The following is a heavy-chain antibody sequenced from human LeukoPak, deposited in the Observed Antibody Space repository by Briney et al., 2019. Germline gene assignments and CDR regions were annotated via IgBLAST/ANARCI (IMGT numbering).Heavy chain of an antibody. Sequence: GGSLRLSCAASGFTFSSYDMSWVRQAPGKGLEWVSAISGSGGSPYYADSGRFTISRDNSKNSLYLQMNSLRAEDTAVYYCARDIVAGTPPDAFDIWGQGTMVTVSS. CDR3: ARDIVAGTPPDAFDI. J-gene: IGHJ3*02. CDR1: GFTFSSYD. V-gene: IGHV3-23*01. D-gene: IGHD6-19*01. CDR2: ISGSGGSP.